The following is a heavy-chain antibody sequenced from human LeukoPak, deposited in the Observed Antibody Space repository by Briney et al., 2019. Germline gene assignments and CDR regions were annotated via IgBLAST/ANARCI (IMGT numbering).Heavy chain of an antibody. CDR1: GYSFTTYW. D-gene: IGHD3/OR15-3a*01. J-gene: IGHJ4*02. CDR3: ARRGDWLHFDY. CDR2: IYPGDSDT. V-gene: IGHV5-51*01. Sequence: GESLKISCEGSGYSFTTYWIGWVRQMPGKGLEWMGIIYPGDSDTKYSPSFQGQVTISADKSISTAYLQWSSLKASDTAMYYCARRGDWLHFDYWGQGTLVTVSS.